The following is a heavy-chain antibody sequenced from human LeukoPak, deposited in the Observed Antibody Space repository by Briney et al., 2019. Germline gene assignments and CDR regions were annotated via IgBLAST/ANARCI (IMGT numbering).Heavy chain of an antibody. V-gene: IGHV1-18*04. Sequence: ASVKVSFKASGYTFTSYGISWVRQAPGQGLEWMGWISAYNGNTNYAQKLQGRVTMTTDTSTSTAYMELRSLRSDDTAVYYCARDGSDNWNDGDWYFDLWGRGTLVTVSS. D-gene: IGHD1-1*01. CDR2: ISAYNGNT. CDR1: GYTFTSYG. CDR3: ARDGSDNWNDGDWYFDL. J-gene: IGHJ2*01.